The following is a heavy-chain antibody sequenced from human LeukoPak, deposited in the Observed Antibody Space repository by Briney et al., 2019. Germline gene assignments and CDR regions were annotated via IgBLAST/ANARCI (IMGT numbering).Heavy chain of an antibody. V-gene: IGHV3-48*01. CDR3: ARVGCSSTSCYTDLDY. J-gene: IGHJ4*02. Sequence: GGSLRLSCAASGFTFSSYSMNWARQAPGKGLEWVSYISSSSSTIYYADSVKGRSTISRDNAKNSLYLQMNSLRAEDTAVYYCARVGCSSTSCYTDLDYWGQGTLVTVSS. CDR1: GFTFSSYS. CDR2: ISSSSSTI. D-gene: IGHD2-2*02.